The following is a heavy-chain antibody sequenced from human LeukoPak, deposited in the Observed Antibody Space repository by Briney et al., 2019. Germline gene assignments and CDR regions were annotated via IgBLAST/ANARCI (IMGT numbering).Heavy chain of an antibody. V-gene: IGHV3-21*01. Sequence: PGGSLRLSCAASGFTFSSYSMNWVRQAPGKGLEWVSSISSSSTHLYHADSVKGRFAISRDNAKNSLYLQMNSLRAEDTAMYYCARDLIVEGTAILGYWGQGALVTVSS. CDR1: GFTFSSYS. J-gene: IGHJ4*02. CDR2: ISSSSTHL. CDR3: ARDLIVEGTAILGY. D-gene: IGHD1-26*01.